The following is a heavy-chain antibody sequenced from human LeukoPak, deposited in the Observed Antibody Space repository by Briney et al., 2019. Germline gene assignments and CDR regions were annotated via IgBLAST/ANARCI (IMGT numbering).Heavy chain of an antibody. Sequence: GESLKISCAASGFTFSSYAMNWVRQAPGKGLEWVSAISGSGDNTYYADSVKGRFTISRDNSKNTLYLQMNSLRAEDTAVYYCAKVRPYCSSTRCYARSGLFDYWGQGTLVTVSS. CDR2: ISGSGDNT. D-gene: IGHD2-2*01. V-gene: IGHV3-23*01. J-gene: IGHJ4*02. CDR3: AKVRPYCSSTRCYARSGLFDY. CDR1: GFTFSSYA.